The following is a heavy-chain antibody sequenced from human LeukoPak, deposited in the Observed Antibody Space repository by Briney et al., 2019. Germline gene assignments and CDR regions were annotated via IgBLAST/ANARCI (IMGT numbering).Heavy chain of an antibody. CDR3: ARDGGSYYLIDY. D-gene: IGHD1-26*01. V-gene: IGHV3-53*01. CDR1: GFTVSSNS. J-gene: IGHJ4*02. CDR2: IYSDNT. Sequence: GGSLRLSCTVSGFTVSSNSMSWVRQAPGKGLEWVSFIYSDNTHYSDSVKGRFTISRDNSKNTLYLQMNSLRAEDTAVYYCARDGGSYYLIDYWGQGTLVTVSS.